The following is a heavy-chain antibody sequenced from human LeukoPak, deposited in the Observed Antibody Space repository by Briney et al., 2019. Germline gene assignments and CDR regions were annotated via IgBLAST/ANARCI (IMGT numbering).Heavy chain of an antibody. Sequence: GGSLRLSCAASGFTFSTYDVHCVRQATGKGLEWVSTFGAAGDTYYSESVKGRFTISRDDAKNSLSLHMNSLRGGDTAVYYCVRESVLAVAGTNYYYGMDVWGLGTTVTVSS. V-gene: IGHV3-13*01. J-gene: IGHJ6*02. CDR2: FGAAGDT. D-gene: IGHD6-19*01. CDR3: VRESVLAVAGTNYYYGMDV. CDR1: GFTFSTYD.